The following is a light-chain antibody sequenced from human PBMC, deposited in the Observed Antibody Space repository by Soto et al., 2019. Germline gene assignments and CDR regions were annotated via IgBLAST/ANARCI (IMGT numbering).Light chain of an antibody. V-gene: IGKV1-17*01. CDR3: QQYNDWFSIT. J-gene: IGKJ5*01. Sequence: DIQMTQSPSSLSASVGGKIIITCRSSRDVGSDVSWYQQKPGQAPKLLIYAASNLYTGVPSRFSGSRSGTEFTLTISSLQSEDFGVYYCQQYNDWFSITFGQGTRLEI. CDR1: RDVGSD. CDR2: AAS.